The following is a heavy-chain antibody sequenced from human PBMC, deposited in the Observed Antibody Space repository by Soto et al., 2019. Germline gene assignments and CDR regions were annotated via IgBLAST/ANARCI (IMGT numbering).Heavy chain of an antibody. J-gene: IGHJ4*02. CDR3: ARGRIAALGCFDY. V-gene: IGHV1-69*02. CDR1: GGTFSSYT. Sequence: QVQLVQSGAEVKKPGSSVKVSCKASGGTFSSYTISWVRQAPGQGLEWMGRIIPILGIANYAQKFQGRVTITADKSTSTAYMELSSLRSEDTAVYYCARGRIAALGCFDYWGQGTLVTVSS. CDR2: IIPILGIA. D-gene: IGHD6-6*01.